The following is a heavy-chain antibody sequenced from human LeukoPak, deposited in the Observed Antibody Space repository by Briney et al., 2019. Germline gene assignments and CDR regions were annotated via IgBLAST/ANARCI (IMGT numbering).Heavy chain of an antibody. V-gene: IGHV1-24*01. CDR2: FDPEDGET. D-gene: IGHD6-13*01. Sequence: ASVKVSCKVSGYTLTELSMHWVRQAPGKGLEWMGGFDPEDGETIYAQKFQGRVTMTEDTSTDTAYMELSSLRSEDTAVYYCATLSGGIAAAGREFDYWGQGTLVTVPS. J-gene: IGHJ4*02. CDR3: ATLSGGIAAAGREFDY. CDR1: GYTLTELS.